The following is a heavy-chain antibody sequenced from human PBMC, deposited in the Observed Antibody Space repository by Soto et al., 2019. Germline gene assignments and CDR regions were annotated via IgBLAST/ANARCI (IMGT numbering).Heavy chain of an antibody. D-gene: IGHD3-9*01. CDR1: GDSLSSGGHY. V-gene: IGHV4-31*03. CDR3: ARVDHRGYFAILTDY. Sequence: TLSLTCTVAGDSLSSGGHYWSWIRQHPGKGLEWIGHIYDSVNTYYSPSLRSRVTISADMSKNQFSLNLRSVTAADTAVYYCARVDHRGYFAILTDYWGQGTLVTVSS. CDR2: IYDSVNT. J-gene: IGHJ4*02.